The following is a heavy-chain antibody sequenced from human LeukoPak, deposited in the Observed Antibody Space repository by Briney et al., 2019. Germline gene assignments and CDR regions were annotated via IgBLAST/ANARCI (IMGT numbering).Heavy chain of an antibody. CDR3: ARSIVVVPAAPKYNWFDP. Sequence: ASVKVSCKASGYTFTSYGISWVRQAPGQGLEWMGWISAYNGNTNYAQKLQGRVTMTTDTSTSTAYMELRSLRSEDTAVYYCARSIVVVPAAPKYNWFDPWGQGTLVTVSS. CDR1: GYTFTSYG. D-gene: IGHD2-2*01. CDR2: ISAYNGNT. J-gene: IGHJ5*02. V-gene: IGHV1-18*01.